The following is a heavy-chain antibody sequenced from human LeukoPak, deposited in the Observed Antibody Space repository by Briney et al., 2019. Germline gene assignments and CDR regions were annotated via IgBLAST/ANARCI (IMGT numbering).Heavy chain of an antibody. V-gene: IGHV3-11*04. D-gene: IGHD1-26*01. CDR2: INNSGNSM. CDR3: TIDPIGMDC. J-gene: IGHJ4*02. CDR1: GFPFSDYY. Sequence: GGSLRLSFAASGFPFSDYYMTSMRQAPGKGPEWISDINNSGNSMYYADPVKGRFTISRDNAKNSLFLQMNSLRAEDTAVYYCTIDPIGMDCWGQGTLVTVSS.